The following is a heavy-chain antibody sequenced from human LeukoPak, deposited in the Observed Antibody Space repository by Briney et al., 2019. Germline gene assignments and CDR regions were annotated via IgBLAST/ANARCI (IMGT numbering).Heavy chain of an antibody. CDR1: GFSFSGHW. CDR3: ARDSDYGSRAFYMGFDY. D-gene: IGHD3-10*01. V-gene: IGHV3-74*03. Sequence: GGSLRLSCAASGFSFSGHWMHWVRHAPGKGLVWVSRVDVDGSGTAYGDSVKGRFTISRDNAKNTLFLQMNSLRAEDTAVYYCARDSDYGSRAFYMGFDYWGQGTLVTLSA. J-gene: IGHJ4*02. CDR2: VDVDGSGT.